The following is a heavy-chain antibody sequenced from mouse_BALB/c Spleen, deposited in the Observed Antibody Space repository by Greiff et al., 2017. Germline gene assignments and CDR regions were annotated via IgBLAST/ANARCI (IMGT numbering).Heavy chain of an antibody. V-gene: IGHV1S135*01. CDR1: GYSFTDYN. J-gene: IGHJ4*01. Sequence: EVKLMESGPELVKPGASVKVSCKASGYSFTDYNMYWVKQSHGKSLEWIGYIDPYNGGTSYNQKFKGKATLTVDKSSSTAFMHLNSLTSEDSAVYYCARYRAYYRYDDAMDYWGQGTSVTVSS. D-gene: IGHD2-14*01. CDR3: ARYRAYYRYDDAMDY. CDR2: IDPYNGGT.